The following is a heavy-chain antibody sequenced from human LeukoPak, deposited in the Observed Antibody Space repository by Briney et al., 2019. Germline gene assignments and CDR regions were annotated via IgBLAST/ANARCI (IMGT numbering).Heavy chain of an antibody. J-gene: IGHJ4*02. D-gene: IGHD6-13*01. V-gene: IGHV4-4*09. CDR2: IYTSGST. CDR3: ARTIAAAGRDYFDY. Sequence: PLETLSLTCTVSGGSISSYYWSWIRQPPGKGLEWIGYIYTSGSTNYNPSLKSRVTISVDTSKNQFSLKLSSVTAADTAVYYCARTIAAAGRDYFDYWGQGTLVTVSS. CDR1: GGSISSYY.